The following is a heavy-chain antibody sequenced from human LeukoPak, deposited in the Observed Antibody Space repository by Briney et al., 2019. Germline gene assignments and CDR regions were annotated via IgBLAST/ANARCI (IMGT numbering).Heavy chain of an antibody. V-gene: IGHV4-59*08. CDR1: GGSISGYF. J-gene: IGHJ4*02. CDR3: ARHSGPQQQVVKAYDY. Sequence: SETLSLTCTVSGGSISGYFWSWIRQSPGKGLEWIAYISYSGSTKYSPSLKSRVTVSVDTSKNQFSLKLSSVTAADTAVYYCARHSGPQQQVVKAYDYWGQGTLVTVSS. CDR2: ISYSGST. D-gene: IGHD6-13*01.